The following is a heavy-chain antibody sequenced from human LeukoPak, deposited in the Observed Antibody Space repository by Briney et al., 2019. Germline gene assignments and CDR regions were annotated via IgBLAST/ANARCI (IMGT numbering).Heavy chain of an antibody. J-gene: IGHJ4*02. CDR3: AKGSGRDIVATIDY. Sequence: GESLKISCKGSGYSFSTYWIGWVRQAPGKGLEWVAVISYDGTTKYYTDSVKGRFTISRDISKNTVYLQLNSLRAEDTAVYYCAKGSGRDIVATIDYWGQGTLVTVSS. CDR1: GYSFSTYW. V-gene: IGHV3-30*18. D-gene: IGHD5-12*01. CDR2: ISYDGTTK.